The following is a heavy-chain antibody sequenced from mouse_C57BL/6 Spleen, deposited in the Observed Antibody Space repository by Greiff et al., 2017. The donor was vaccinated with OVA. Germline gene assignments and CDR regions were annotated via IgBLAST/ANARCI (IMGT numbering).Heavy chain of an antibody. CDR1: GYTFTSYW. Sequence: QVQLQQPGAELVKPGASVKMSCKASGYTFTSYWITWVKQRPGQGLEWIGDIYPGSGSTNYNEKFKSKATLTVDTSSITAYMQLSSLTSEYSAVYYCASYDGYLPRLAYWGQGTLVTVSA. CDR3: ASYDGYLPRLAY. CDR2: IYPGSGST. D-gene: IGHD2-3*01. V-gene: IGHV1-55*01. J-gene: IGHJ3*01.